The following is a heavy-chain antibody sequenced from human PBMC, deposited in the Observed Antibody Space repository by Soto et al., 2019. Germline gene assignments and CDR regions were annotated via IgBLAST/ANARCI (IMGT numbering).Heavy chain of an antibody. V-gene: IGHV1-8*01. CDR3: ARGRIVVVPAAILSYYYGMDV. D-gene: IGHD2-2*01. CDR2: MNPNSGNT. CDR1: GYTFTSCD. Sequence: ASVKVCCEASGYTFTSCDINWVRQASGQGLEWMGWMNPNSGNTGYAQKFQGRVTMTRNTSISTAYMELSSLRSEDTAVYYCARGRIVVVPAAILSYYYGMDVWGQGTTVTVSS. J-gene: IGHJ6*02.